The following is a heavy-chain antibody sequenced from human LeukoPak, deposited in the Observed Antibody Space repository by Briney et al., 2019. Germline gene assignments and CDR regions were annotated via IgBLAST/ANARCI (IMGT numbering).Heavy chain of an antibody. CDR2: IRYDGSNK. Sequence: PGGSLRLSCAASGFTFSSYGMHWVRQAPGKGLEWVAFIRYDGSNKYYADSVKGRFTISRDNSKNTLYLQMSSLRAEDTAVYYCAPTVTTRVGYWGQGTLVTVSS. CDR1: GFTFSSYG. J-gene: IGHJ4*02. D-gene: IGHD4-11*01. CDR3: APTVTTRVGY. V-gene: IGHV3-30*02.